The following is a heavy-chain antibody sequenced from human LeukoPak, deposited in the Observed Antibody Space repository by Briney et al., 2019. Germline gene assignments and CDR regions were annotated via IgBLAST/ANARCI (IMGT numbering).Heavy chain of an antibody. CDR3: ARVQWHDAFDI. D-gene: IGHD6-19*01. CDR2: INPSGGST. J-gene: IGHJ3*02. CDR1: GYTFTSYY. V-gene: IGHV1-46*01. Sequence: GASVKVSCKASGYTFTSYYMHWVRQAPGQGLEWMGIINPSGGSTGYAQKFQGRVTMTRDTSTSTVYMELSSLRSEDTAVYYCARVQWHDAFDIWGQGTMVTVSS.